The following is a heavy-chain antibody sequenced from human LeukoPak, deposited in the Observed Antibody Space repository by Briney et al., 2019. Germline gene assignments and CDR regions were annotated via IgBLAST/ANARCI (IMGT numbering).Heavy chain of an antibody. Sequence: SVKVSCKASGYTFTSYAISWVRQAPGQGLEWMGGIIPIFGTANYAQKFQGRVTNTADESTSTAYMELSSLRSEDTAVYYCASVEDHGSGYFDYWGQGTLVTVSS. CDR1: GYTFTSYA. D-gene: IGHD3-10*01. J-gene: IGHJ4*02. CDR3: ASVEDHGSGYFDY. V-gene: IGHV1-69*13. CDR2: IIPIFGTA.